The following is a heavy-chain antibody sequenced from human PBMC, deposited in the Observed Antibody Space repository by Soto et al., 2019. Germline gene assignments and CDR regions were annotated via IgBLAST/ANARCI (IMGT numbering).Heavy chain of an antibody. Sequence: GGSLRLSCAASGFTFTTYAMSWVRQAPGKGLEWVSAISGNSGLIYYADSVKGRFTISRDNSRNTLYLQMNSLRVEDTAVYYCAKDQVTIFGGNWFDSWGRGTLVTVSS. CDR2: ISGNSGLI. V-gene: IGHV3-23*01. CDR3: AKDQVTIFGGNWFDS. CDR1: GFTFTTYA. J-gene: IGHJ5*01. D-gene: IGHD3-3*01.